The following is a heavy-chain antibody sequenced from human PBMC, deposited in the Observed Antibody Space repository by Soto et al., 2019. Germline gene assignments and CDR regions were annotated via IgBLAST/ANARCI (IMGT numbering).Heavy chain of an antibody. CDR1: GYTFTIHW. CDR2: MYPGDSDT. V-gene: IGHV5-51*01. Sequence: GESLKISCQTSGYTFTIHWIAWVRQVPGKGLEWVAMMYPGDSDTRYSPSLQGQVTMSVDKSVTTAYLQWSSLKASDTAMYYCARSLDSSPDALEIWGQGTEVTVSS. CDR3: ARSLDSSPDALEI. J-gene: IGHJ3*02. D-gene: IGHD6-19*01.